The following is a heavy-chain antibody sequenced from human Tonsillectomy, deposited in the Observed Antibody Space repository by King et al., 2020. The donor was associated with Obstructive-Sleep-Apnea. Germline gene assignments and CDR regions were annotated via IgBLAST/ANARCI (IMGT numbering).Heavy chain of an antibody. Sequence: VQLVESGAEVRKPGASVKVSCKASGYTFTSYYIHWVRQAPGHGLEWMGIINPSGGSTTYSQKFQGRVTMTRDTSSSIVYMDLSSLRSEDTAVYYCARGPLRDGYTDDAFDIWGQGTMVTVSS. J-gene: IGHJ3*02. CDR1: GYTFTSYY. V-gene: IGHV1-46*01. CDR3: ARGPLRDGYTDDAFDI. CDR2: INPSGGST. D-gene: IGHD5-24*01.